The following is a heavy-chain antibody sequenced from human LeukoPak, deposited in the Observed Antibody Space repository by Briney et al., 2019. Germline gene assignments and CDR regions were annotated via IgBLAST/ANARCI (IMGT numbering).Heavy chain of an antibody. J-gene: IGHJ5*02. Sequence: ASVKVSCKASGYTFTSSGVTWVRQAPGQGLEWMGWISVSNGDTKYAQKFQGRLTMTTDTSTNSAYMELRSPRSDDTAVYYCARLPYGANYFDPWGQGTLVTVSS. CDR1: GYTFTSSG. D-gene: IGHD4-17*01. CDR2: ISVSNGDT. V-gene: IGHV1-18*04. CDR3: ARLPYGANYFDP.